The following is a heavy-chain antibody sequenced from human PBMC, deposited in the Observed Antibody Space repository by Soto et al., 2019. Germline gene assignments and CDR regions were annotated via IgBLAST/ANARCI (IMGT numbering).Heavy chain of an antibody. J-gene: IGHJ4*02. V-gene: IGHV3-9*01. CDR3: AASRSYCLDY. CDR1: GFTFDDYA. CDR2: ISWNSINI. Sequence: EVQLVEFGGGLEQPGRSLRRSCAASGFTFDDYAMHWVRQTPGKGPEWVSGISWNSINIDYADSVKGRFTISRDNAKNFLYLQMNSLRAEDTALYYCAASRSYCLDYWGQGTLVTVSS. D-gene: IGHD3-10*01.